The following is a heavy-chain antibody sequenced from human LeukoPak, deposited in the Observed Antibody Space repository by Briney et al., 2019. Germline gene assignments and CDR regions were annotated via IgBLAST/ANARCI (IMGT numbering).Heavy chain of an antibody. CDR1: GGSISSYY. CDR2: VYYSGST. V-gene: IGHV4-59*01. D-gene: IGHD6-19*01. J-gene: IGHJ4*02. CDR3: ARDGSSGWYFDY. Sequence: SETLSLTCTVSGGSISSYYWSWIRQPPGKGLEWIGYVYYSGSTNYNPSLKSQVTISVDTSKNQFSLKLSSVTAADTAVYYCARDGSSGWYFDYWGQGTLVTVSS.